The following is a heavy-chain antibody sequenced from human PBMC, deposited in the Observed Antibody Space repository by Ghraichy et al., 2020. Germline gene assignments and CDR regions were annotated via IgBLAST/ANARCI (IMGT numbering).Heavy chain of an antibody. V-gene: IGHV3-30*03. Sequence: GESLNISCKASGFPFSRYGFHWVRRAPGKGLGWVAVRSPDKETKFYADSVRGRFTISRDDSKSTLFLRMNNLRPEDTGMYYCARGNDGSPDSWGPGTLIIVSS. D-gene: IGHD1-26*01. J-gene: IGHJ4*02. CDR1: GFPFSRYG. CDR3: ARGNDGSPDS. CDR2: RSPDKETK.